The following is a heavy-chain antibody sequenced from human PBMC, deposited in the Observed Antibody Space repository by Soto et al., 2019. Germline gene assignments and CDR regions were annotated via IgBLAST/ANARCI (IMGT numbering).Heavy chain of an antibody. CDR1: GFTFSSYA. D-gene: IGHD6-19*01. Sequence: WGSLRLSCAASGFTFSSYAMSCVRQAPWKGLEWVSAISGSGGSTYYADSVKGRFTICRDTSKNMLYLQMNSLRSEDTSVYYCAKDLGWGSGWMGTDAFDIWGQGTMVPV. J-gene: IGHJ3*02. CDR3: AKDLGWGSGWMGTDAFDI. CDR2: ISGSGGST. V-gene: IGHV3-23*01.